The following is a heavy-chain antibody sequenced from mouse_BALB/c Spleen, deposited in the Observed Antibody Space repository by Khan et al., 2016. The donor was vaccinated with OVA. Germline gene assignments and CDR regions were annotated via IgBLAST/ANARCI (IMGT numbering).Heavy chain of an antibody. CDR2: IYWDDGK. D-gene: IGHD2-14*01. Sequence: QVTLKESGPGILQPSQTLSLTCSFSGFSLSISGMGVSWIRQPSGKGLEWLAHIYWDDGKRYNPSLKSRLTISKDTSRNPVFLKITSVDTAATATYYGVRRRYWYFDYWGQGTTLTVSS. J-gene: IGHJ2*01. V-gene: IGHV8-12*01. CDR1: GFSLSISGMG. CDR3: VRRRYWYFDY.